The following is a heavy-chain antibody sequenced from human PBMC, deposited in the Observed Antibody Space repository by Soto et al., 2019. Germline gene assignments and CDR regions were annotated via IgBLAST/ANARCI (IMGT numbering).Heavy chain of an antibody. V-gene: IGHV1-18*04. J-gene: IGHJ6*02. D-gene: IGHD2-15*01. Sequence: ASVKVSCKASGYTFTSYGISWVRQAPGQGLEWMGWISAYNGNTNYAQKLQGRVTMTTDTSTSTVYMELRSLRSDDTAVYYCARGCFGSGGSCYSALDVWGQGTTVTVSS. CDR3: ARGCFGSGGSCYSALDV. CDR2: ISAYNGNT. CDR1: GYTFTSYG.